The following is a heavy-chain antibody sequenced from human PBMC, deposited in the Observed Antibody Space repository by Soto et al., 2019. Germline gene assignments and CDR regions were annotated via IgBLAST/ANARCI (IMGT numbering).Heavy chain of an antibody. Sequence: SETLPLTCTVSGGSVSSGSYYWSWIRQPPGKGLEWIGYIYYSGSTNYKPSLKSRVTISVDTSKNQFSLKLSSVPASDTAVYYCARDIDYGGNYYYYGMDVWGQGTTVTGSS. CDR3: ARDIDYGGNYYYYGMDV. D-gene: IGHD4-17*01. CDR2: IYYSGST. J-gene: IGHJ6*02. CDR1: GGSVSSGSYY. V-gene: IGHV4-61*01.